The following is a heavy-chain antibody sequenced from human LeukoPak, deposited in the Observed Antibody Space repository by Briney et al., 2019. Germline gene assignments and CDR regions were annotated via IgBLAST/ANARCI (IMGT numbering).Heavy chain of an antibody. V-gene: IGHV3-7*04. D-gene: IGHD5-12*01. CDR2: IQQDGSEK. CDR3: ARANSGYDGGYYYYYYYMDV. Sequence: PGGSLRLSCAASGFTFSSYWMSWVRQAPGKGLEWVANIQQDGSEKYYVDSVKGRFTISRDNAKNSLYLQMNSLRAEDTAVYYCARANSGYDGGYYYYYYYMDVWGKGTTVTVSS. J-gene: IGHJ6*03. CDR1: GFTFSSYW.